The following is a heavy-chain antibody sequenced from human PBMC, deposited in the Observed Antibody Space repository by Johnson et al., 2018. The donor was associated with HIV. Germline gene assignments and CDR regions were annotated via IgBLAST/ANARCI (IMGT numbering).Heavy chain of an antibody. D-gene: IGHD5-24*01. CDR2: IGTAGDT. J-gene: IGHJ3*02. CDR1: GFTFSSYD. Sequence: MLLVESGGGLVQPGGSLRLSCAASGFTFSSYDMHCVRQAPGTGLEWVSAIGTAGDTYYSDSVKCRFSMSRENVKNSLYLQMNNLRAGDTAVYFCARESRDGPNLRAFDIWGQGTTVIVSS. V-gene: IGHV3-13*01. CDR3: ARESRDGPNLRAFDI.